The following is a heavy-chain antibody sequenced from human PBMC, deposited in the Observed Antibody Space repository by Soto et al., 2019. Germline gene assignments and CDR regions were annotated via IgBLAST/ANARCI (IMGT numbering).Heavy chain of an antibody. D-gene: IGHD1-7*01. Sequence: ASVKVSCKASGYTFTDYYIHWMRQAPGQGLEWMGWINPNSGGTNYAQKFQGRVTMTRDTSISTAYMELSSLRSEDTAVYYCARDDSNWNYVYYYYGMDVWGQGTTVTVSS. CDR2: INPNSGGT. V-gene: IGHV1-2*02. CDR1: GYTFTDYY. J-gene: IGHJ6*02. CDR3: ARDDSNWNYVYYYYGMDV.